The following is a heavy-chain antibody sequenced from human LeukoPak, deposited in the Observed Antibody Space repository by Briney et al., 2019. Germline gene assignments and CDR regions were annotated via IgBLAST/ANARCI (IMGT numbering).Heavy chain of an antibody. CDR2: MYSGGST. D-gene: IGHD6-13*01. CDR1: GGSISSYY. Sequence: SETLSLTCTVSGGSISSYYWSWLRQPPGKGLEWIGYMYSGGSTNYNPSLKSRATMSVDTSKNQLSLRLNSVTAADTAVYYCARHRGPSSSSYPLDAFDIWGQGTLVTVSS. V-gene: IGHV4-59*08. CDR3: ARHRGPSSSSYPLDAFDI. J-gene: IGHJ3*02.